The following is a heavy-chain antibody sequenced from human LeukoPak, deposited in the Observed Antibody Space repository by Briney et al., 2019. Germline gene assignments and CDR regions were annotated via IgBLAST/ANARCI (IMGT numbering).Heavy chain of an antibody. CDR3: AKEGYSYGLKADYFDY. V-gene: IGHV3-30*18. J-gene: IGHJ4*02. Sequence: GGSLRLSCAASGFTFSSYGMHWVRQAPGKGLEWVAVISYDGSNKYYADSVKGRFTISRDNSKNTLYLRMNSLRAEDTAVYYCAKEGYSYGLKADYFDYWGQGTLVTVSS. CDR1: GFTFSSYG. D-gene: IGHD5-18*01. CDR2: ISYDGSNK.